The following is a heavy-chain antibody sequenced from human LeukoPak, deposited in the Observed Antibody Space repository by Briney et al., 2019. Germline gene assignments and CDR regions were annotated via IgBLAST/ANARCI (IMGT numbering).Heavy chain of an antibody. Sequence: SETLSLTCSVSGGPVNSYYWSWIRQPPGKGLEWIGYIYTTGRTNYNPSLKSRVTISVDTSKNQSSLKLSSVTAADTAVYYCAKILGSGVWYGFDIWGQGTMVTVSS. J-gene: IGHJ3*02. CDR2: IYTTGRT. D-gene: IGHD7-27*01. CDR1: GGPVNSYY. CDR3: AKILGSGVWYGFDI. V-gene: IGHV4-4*09.